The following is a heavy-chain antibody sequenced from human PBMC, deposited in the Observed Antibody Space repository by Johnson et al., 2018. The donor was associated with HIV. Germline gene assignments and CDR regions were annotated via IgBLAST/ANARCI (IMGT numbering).Heavy chain of an antibody. V-gene: IGHV3-30*04. J-gene: IGHJ3*02. Sequence: QVQVVESGGGVVQPGRSLRLSCAASGFTFSSYAMHWVRQAPGKGLEWVAVISYDGSNKYYADSVKGRFTISRDNSKNTLYLQMNSLRAVDTAVYYCATDAFDIWGQGTMVTVSS. CDR3: ATDAFDI. CDR1: GFTFSSYA. CDR2: ISYDGSNK.